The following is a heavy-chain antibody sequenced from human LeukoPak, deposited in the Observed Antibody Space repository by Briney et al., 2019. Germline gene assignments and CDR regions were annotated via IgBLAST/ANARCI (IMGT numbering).Heavy chain of an antibody. D-gene: IGHD3-10*01. Sequence: GGSLRLSCAASGFTFSRYAMSWVRQAPGKGLEWVSAISGSGGSTYYADSVKGRFTISRDNSKNTLYLQMNSLRAEDTAVYYCAKDEYGSGSYFYYYYGMDVWGQGTTVTVSS. CDR1: GFTFSRYA. CDR2: ISGSGGST. J-gene: IGHJ6*02. CDR3: AKDEYGSGSYFYYYYGMDV. V-gene: IGHV3-23*01.